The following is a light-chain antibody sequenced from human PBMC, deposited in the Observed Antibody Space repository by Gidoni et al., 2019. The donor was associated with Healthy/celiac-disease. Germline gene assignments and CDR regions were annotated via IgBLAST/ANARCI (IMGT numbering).Light chain of an antibody. Sequence: QSVLTQPPSASGTPRQRVTISCSGSSSNIGSNTVNWYQQLPGTAPQLLIYSNNQRPSAVPDRFSGSKSGTSASLAISWRQSEDEADYYCAAWDDSLNGPVFGGGTKLTVL. CDR1: SSNIGSNT. J-gene: IGLJ2*01. CDR3: AAWDDSLNGPV. CDR2: SNN. V-gene: IGLV1-44*01.